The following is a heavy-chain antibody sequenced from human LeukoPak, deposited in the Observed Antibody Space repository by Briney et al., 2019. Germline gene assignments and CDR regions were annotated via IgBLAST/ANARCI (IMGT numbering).Heavy chain of an antibody. CDR3: ARDSTDILTGYYNGAFDI. D-gene: IGHD3-9*01. CDR2: ISSSSSYI. CDR1: GYTLSSHC. V-gene: IGHV3-21*01. Sequence: GSLRLSCAASGYTLSSHCLNWVRQAPGKGLEWVSSISSSSSYIYYADSVKGRFTISRDNAKNSLYLQMNSLRAEDTAVYYCARDSTDILTGYYNGAFDIWGQGTMVTVSS. J-gene: IGHJ3*02.